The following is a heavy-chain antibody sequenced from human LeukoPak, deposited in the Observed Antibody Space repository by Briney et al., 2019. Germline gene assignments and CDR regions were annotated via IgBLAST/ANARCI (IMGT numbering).Heavy chain of an antibody. D-gene: IGHD5-12*01. CDR1: GFLFSVYS. V-gene: IGHV3-30*04. Sequence: PGRSLRLSCEASGFLFSVYSMHWVRQAPGKGLEWVAVISYDGTNKNYADSVRGRFTISRDNFKNALFLQMNSLRDEDAAVYYCARDKSGYSGQDYWGQGPLVTVSS. CDR3: ARDKSGYSGQDY. J-gene: IGHJ4*02. CDR2: ISYDGTNK.